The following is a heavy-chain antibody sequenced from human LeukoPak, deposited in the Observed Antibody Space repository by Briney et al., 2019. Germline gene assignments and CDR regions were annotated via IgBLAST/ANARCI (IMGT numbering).Heavy chain of an antibody. CDR1: GGSFSGYY. CDR3: ARAEYSGYDYLFDY. D-gene: IGHD5-12*01. CDR2: INHSGIT. V-gene: IGHV4-34*01. J-gene: IGHJ4*02. Sequence: SETLSLTCAVYGGSFSGYYWSWIRQPPGKGLEWIGEINHSGITNYNPSLKSRVTISVDTSKNQFSLKLSSVTAADTAVYYCARAEYSGYDYLFDYWGQGTLVTVSS.